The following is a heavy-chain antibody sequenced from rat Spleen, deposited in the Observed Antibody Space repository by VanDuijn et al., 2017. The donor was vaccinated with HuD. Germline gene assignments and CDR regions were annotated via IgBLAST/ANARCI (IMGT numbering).Heavy chain of an antibody. Sequence: EVQLVGSGGGSVQPGRSMKLSCAASGFTFSNYGMAWVRQAPTKGLEWVATISYDGSSTYYRESVKGRFTISRDNAKSTLYLQMDSLRSEDTATYYGARRAYNNLYYFDYWGQGVMVTVSS. V-gene: IGHV5-29*01. CDR1: GFTFSNYG. D-gene: IGHD1-10*01. CDR3: ARRAYNNLYYFDY. CDR2: ISYDGSST. J-gene: IGHJ2*01.